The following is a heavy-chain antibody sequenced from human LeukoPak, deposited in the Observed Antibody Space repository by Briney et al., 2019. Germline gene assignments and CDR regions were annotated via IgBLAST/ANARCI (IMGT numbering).Heavy chain of an antibody. Sequence: GGSLRLSCAASGFTFDDSAMHWVRQAPGKGLEWVSLISGDGSSTYYTDSVKGRFTISRDNSKNSLYLQMNSLRTEDTALYYCAKDIEPEMATMAYDYWGQGTLVTVSS. CDR1: GFTFDDSA. D-gene: IGHD5-24*01. CDR2: ISGDGSST. CDR3: AKDIEPEMATMAYDY. V-gene: IGHV3-43*02. J-gene: IGHJ4*02.